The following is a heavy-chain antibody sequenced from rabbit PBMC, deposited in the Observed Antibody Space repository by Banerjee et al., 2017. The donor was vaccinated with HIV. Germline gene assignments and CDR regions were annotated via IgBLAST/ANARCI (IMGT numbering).Heavy chain of an antibody. CDR3: ARDLAGVIGWNFNL. V-gene: IGHV1S45*01. CDR2: IYTDSSGTT. Sequence: QEQLEESGGGLVKPEGSLTLTCTASGFDLSSSYYMCWVRQAPGKGLEWIACIYTDSSGTTYYARWAKGRFTISKTSSTTVTLQMTSLTAADTATYFCARDLAGVIGWNFNLWGPGTLVTVS. J-gene: IGHJ4*01. CDR1: GFDLSSSYY. D-gene: IGHD4-1*01.